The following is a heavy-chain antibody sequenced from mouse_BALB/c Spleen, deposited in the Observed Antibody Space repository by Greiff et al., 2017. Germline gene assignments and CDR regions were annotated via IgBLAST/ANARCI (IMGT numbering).Heavy chain of an antibody. D-gene: IGHD1-2*01. CDR2: ISSGGST. V-gene: IGHV5-6-5*01. J-gene: IGHJ4*01. Sequence: DVKLVESGGGLVKPGGSLKLSCAASGFTFSSYAMSWVRQTPEKRLEWVASISSGGSTYYPDSVKGRFTISRDNARNILYLQMSSLRSEDTAMYYCARDGYAGAMDYWGQGTSVTVSS. CDR1: GFTFSSYA. CDR3: ARDGYAGAMDY.